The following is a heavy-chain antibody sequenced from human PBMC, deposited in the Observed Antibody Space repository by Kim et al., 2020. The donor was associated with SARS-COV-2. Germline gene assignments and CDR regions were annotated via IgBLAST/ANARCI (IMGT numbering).Heavy chain of an antibody. J-gene: IGHJ5*02. CDR1: GYSFTSYW. CDR2: IDPSDSYT. Sequence: GESLKISCKGSGYSFTSYWISWVRQMPGKGLEWMGRIDPSDSYTNYSPSFQGHVTISADKSISTAYLQWSSLKASDTAMYYCARLMYSSSSLNWFDPWGQGTLVTVSS. CDR3: ARLMYSSSSLNWFDP. V-gene: IGHV5-10-1*01. D-gene: IGHD6-6*01.